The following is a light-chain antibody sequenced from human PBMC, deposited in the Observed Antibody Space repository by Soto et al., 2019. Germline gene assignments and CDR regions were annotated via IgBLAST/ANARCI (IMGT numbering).Light chain of an antibody. CDR3: AAWDDSLNSPRML. V-gene: IGLV1-44*01. CDR1: YSNIGSNT. Sequence: HSLLTQPPSVSATPGQRVTISCSGTYSNIGSNTVAWYQRLPGAAPKLLIYSNNERPSGVPDRFSGSKSGSSASLAISGLQSEDEADYYCAAWDDSLNSPRMLFGGGTQLTVL. J-gene: IGLJ2*01. CDR2: SNN.